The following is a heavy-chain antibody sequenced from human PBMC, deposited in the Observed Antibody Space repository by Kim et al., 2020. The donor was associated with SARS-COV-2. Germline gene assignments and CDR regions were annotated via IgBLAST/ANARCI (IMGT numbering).Heavy chain of an antibody. CDR3: VREDSSEDYGRCDP. CDR1: GFIFSDYY. V-gene: IGHV3-11*01. Sequence: GGSLRLSCAASGFIFSDYYMSWVRQAPGKGLEWVSYISNSGSEIYYADSVKGRFTISRDNAQNSLYLQMNSLRAEDTAVYYCVREDSSEDYGRCDPWGQGTLVTVSS. D-gene: IGHD6-25*01. CDR2: ISNSGSEI. J-gene: IGHJ5*02.